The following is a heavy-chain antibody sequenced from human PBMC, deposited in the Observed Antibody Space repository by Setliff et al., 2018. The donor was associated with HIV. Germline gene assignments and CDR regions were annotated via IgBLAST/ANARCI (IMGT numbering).Heavy chain of an antibody. CDR2: IYHDGST. V-gene: IGHV4-38-2*01. CDR3: ARQVEGSGFDI. CDR1: GFSITSGYY. J-gene: IGHJ3*02. Sequence: PSETLSLTCDVSGFSITSGYYWGWIRQPPGKGLNWIGNIYHDGSTFFSLSLRRRVSMSVDTSKNHFSLKMTSVTAADTAVYFCARQVEGSGFDIWGQGTMVTVSS.